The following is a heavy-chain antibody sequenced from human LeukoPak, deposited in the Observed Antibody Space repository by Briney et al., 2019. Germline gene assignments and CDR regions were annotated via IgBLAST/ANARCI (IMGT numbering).Heavy chain of an antibody. J-gene: IGHJ3*02. V-gene: IGHV3-72*01. D-gene: IGHD2-2*01. Sequence: GGSLRLSCAASGFTVNNNYMSWVRQAPGKGLEWVGRTRNKANSYTTEYAASVKGRFTISRADSENSLYLQMNSLKTEDTAVYYCARVRYCSSTTCRGAFDIWGQGTMVTVSS. CDR3: ARVRYCSSTTCRGAFDI. CDR1: GFTVNNNY. CDR2: TRNKANSYTT.